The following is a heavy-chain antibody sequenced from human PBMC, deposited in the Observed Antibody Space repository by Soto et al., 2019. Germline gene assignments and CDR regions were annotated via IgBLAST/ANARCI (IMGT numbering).Heavy chain of an antibody. D-gene: IGHD1-26*01. Sequence: EVQLLESGGGLGQPGGSLRLSCAASGFTFSSYAMSWVRQAPGKGLEWVSAISGSGGSTYYADSVKGRFTISRDNSKNTLYLQMNSLRAEDTAVYYCAKGNSGSYWVLDSWGQGTLVTVSS. CDR3: AKGNSGSYWVLDS. V-gene: IGHV3-23*01. CDR1: GFTFSSYA. CDR2: ISGSGGST. J-gene: IGHJ5*01.